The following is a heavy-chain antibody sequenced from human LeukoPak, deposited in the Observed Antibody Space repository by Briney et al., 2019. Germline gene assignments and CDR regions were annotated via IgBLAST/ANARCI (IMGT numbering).Heavy chain of an antibody. J-gene: IGHJ4*02. CDR2: IYPSDSDT. D-gene: IGHD6-13*01. CDR3: ARQPSAGSKIDF. Sequence: GESLQISCEASGYRFTTYWIAWVRPMPGKGLEWMGIIYPSDSDTRYSPSFQGQVTISADKSISIVYLQWSSLRASDTAMYYCARQPSAGSKIDFWGQGTLVTVSS. V-gene: IGHV5-51*01. CDR1: GYRFTTYW.